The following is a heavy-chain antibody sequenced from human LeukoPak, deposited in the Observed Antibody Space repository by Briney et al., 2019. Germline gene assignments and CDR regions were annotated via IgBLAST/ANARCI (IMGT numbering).Heavy chain of an antibody. J-gene: IGHJ4*02. CDR3: AKAGCSSIFCYTNY. CDR1: GFTVSSNY. D-gene: IGHD2-2*01. V-gene: IGHV3-9*01. Sequence: GGSLRLSCAASGFTVSSNYMSWVRQAPGKGLEWVSGISWDSSSIFYADSVKGRFTISRDNAKNSLYLQMNSLRPEDTAFYYCAKAGCSSIFCYTNYWGQRTLVTVSS. CDR2: ISWDSSSI.